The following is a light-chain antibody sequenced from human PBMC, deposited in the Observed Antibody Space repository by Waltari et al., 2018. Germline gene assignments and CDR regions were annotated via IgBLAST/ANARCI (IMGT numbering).Light chain of an antibody. CDR3: QQYNRYSPMYT. J-gene: IGKJ2*01. CDR2: KAS. Sequence: DIQMTQSPSTLSASVGDRVTITCRASQNIYSWLAWYQQNPGKAPKLLIYKASSLESGVPSRFSGSGSGTEFTLTISSLQPDDFATYYCQQYNRYSPMYTFGQGTKLEI. CDR1: QNIYSW. V-gene: IGKV1-5*03.